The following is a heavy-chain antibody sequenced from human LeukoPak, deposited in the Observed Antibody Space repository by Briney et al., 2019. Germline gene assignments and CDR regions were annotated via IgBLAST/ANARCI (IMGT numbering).Heavy chain of an antibody. CDR1: EFIFSNYW. V-gene: IGHV3-7*01. CDR3: ARDLAFSRLDY. D-gene: IGHD2/OR15-2a*01. CDR2: IKQDGGVK. J-gene: IGHJ4*02. Sequence: GGSLRLSCAASEFIFSNYWMTWVRQAPGKGLEWVANIKQDGGVKYYVDSVKGRFTISRDNARNSLYLQMDSLRVEDTAFYYCARDLAFSRLDYWGQGVLVTVSS.